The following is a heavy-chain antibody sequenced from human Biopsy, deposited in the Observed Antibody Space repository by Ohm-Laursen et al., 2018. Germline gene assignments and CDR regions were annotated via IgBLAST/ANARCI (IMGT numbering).Heavy chain of an antibody. Sequence: ASVKVSCKVSGGTFQKYGVTWVRQAPGQGLEWMGGIIPMLGTVHYARKLRGRVTITADKPTSTAYMELRSLRSDDAAVYYCATKLTGYFHHWGQGTLVTVSS. CDR1: GGTFQKYG. V-gene: IGHV1-69*10. D-gene: IGHD3-9*01. CDR2: IIPMLGTV. J-gene: IGHJ1*01. CDR3: ATKLTGYFHH.